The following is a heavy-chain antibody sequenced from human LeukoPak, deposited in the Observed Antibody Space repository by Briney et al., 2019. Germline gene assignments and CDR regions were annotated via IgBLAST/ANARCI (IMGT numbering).Heavy chain of an antibody. J-gene: IGHJ6*03. Sequence: ASVKVSCKASGYTFTSYGISWVRQAPGQGLEWMGWISAYNGNTNYAQKLQGRVTMTTDTSTSTAYMELRSLRSDDTAVYYCARDRGPPSSTSKLWPYYYYYMDVWGKGTTVTVSS. V-gene: IGHV1-18*01. D-gene: IGHD2-2*01. CDR3: ARDRGPPSSTSKLWPYYYYYMDV. CDR1: GYTFTSYG. CDR2: ISAYNGNT.